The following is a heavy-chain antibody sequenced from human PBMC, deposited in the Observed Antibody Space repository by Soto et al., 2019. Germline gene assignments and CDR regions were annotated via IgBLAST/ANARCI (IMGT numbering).Heavy chain of an antibody. Sequence: EVQLVESGGGLVKPGGSLRLSCAASGFTFSSYSMNWVRQAPGKGLEWVSSISSSSSYIYYADSVKGRFTISRDNAKTSLYLQMNSLRAEDTAVYYCARDRDVGAASFFDYWGQGTLVTVSS. J-gene: IGHJ4*02. CDR3: ARDRDVGAASFFDY. D-gene: IGHD1-26*01. CDR2: ISSSSSYI. V-gene: IGHV3-21*01. CDR1: GFTFSSYS.